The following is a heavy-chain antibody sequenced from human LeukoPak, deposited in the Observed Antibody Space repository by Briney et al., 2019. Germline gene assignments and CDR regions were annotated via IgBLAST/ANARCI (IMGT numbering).Heavy chain of an antibody. CDR1: GYTFTSYY. CDR2: INPSGGST. CDR3: ARVPFLLSGFWDY. D-gene: IGHD6-25*01. V-gene: IGHV1-46*01. J-gene: IGHJ4*02. Sequence: ASVKVSCKASGYTFTSYYMHWVRQAPGQGLEWMGIINPSGGSTIYPQKFQGRVSMTRDTSTSTVYMELSSLRSEGTAVYYCARVPFLLSGFWDYWGQGTLVTVSS.